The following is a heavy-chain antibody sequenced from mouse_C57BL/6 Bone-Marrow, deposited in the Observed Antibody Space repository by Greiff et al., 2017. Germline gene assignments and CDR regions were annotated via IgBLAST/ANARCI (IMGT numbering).Heavy chain of an antibody. V-gene: IGHV1-81*01. J-gene: IGHJ3*01. CDR1: GYTFTSYG. CDR2: IYPRRGNT. D-gene: IGHD2-13*01. Sequence: VQLQQSGAELARPGASVKLSCKASGYTFTSYGISWVKQRTGQGLEWIGEIYPRRGNTYYNEKFKGKATLTADKSSSTAYMELRSLTSEDSAVYFWARSVRVAYWGQGTLVTVSA. CDR3: ARSVRVAY.